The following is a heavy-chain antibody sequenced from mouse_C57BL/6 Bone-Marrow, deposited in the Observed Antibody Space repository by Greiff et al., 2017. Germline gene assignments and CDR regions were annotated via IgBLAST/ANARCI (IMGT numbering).Heavy chain of an antibody. CDR2: ISSGGSYT. Sequence: EVQGVESGGDLVKPGGSLKLSCAASGFTFSSYGMSWVRQTPDKRLEWVATISSGGSYTYYPDSVKGRFTISRDNAKNTLYLQMSSLKSEDTAMYYCARQSIRAWFAYGGQGTRVTVSA. CDR3: ARQSIRAWFAY. CDR1: GFTFSSYG. D-gene: IGHD1-1*01. J-gene: IGHJ3*01. V-gene: IGHV5-6*01.